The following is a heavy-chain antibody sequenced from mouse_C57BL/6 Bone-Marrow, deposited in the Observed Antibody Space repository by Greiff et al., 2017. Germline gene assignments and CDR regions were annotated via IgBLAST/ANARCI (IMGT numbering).Heavy chain of an antibody. CDR1: GYTFTSYW. D-gene: IGHD2-1*01. J-gene: IGHJ4*01. CDR3: ARRGTSYYGNYYAMDY. V-gene: IGHV1-55*01. CDR2: IYPGSGST. Sequence: VQLQQPGAELVKPGASVKMSCKASGYTFTSYWITWVKQRPGPGLEWIGDIYPGSGSTNYNEKFKSKATLTVDTSSSTAYMQLSSLTSEDSSVYYCARRGTSYYGNYYAMDYWGQGTSVTVSS.